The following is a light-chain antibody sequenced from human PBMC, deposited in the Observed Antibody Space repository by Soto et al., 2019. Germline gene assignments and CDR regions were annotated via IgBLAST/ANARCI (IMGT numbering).Light chain of an antibody. V-gene: IGKV1-12*01. CDR2: AAS. Sequence: DIQMTQSPSSVSASVGDRVTSTCRASQGITKWLAGYQQKPGKAPKLLIYAASTLQSGVPSRFSGSGSGKSFTLTIRSLQSEDFTASYRQQVDSFPPTCGGGTVVEMK. CDR1: QGITKW. J-gene: IGKJ4*01. CDR3: QQVDSFPPT.